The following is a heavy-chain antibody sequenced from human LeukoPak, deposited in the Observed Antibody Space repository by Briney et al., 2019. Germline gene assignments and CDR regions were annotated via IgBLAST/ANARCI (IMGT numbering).Heavy chain of an antibody. J-gene: IGHJ4*02. CDR2: INSDGSNT. Sequence: PGGSLRLSCAASGLTFSIYWMHWVRQAPGKGLVWVSRINSDGSNTNYADSVKGRFTISTDNAKNSLYLQMNGLRAEDTAVYYCARPRGSGSGSYYDFWGQGTLVTVSS. V-gene: IGHV3-74*01. CDR1: GLTFSIYW. D-gene: IGHD3-10*01. CDR3: ARPRGSGSGSYYDF.